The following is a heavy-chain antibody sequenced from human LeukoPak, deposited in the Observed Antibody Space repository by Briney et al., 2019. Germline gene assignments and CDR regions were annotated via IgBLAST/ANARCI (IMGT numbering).Heavy chain of an antibody. CDR2: IYHSGST. J-gene: IGHJ5*02. CDR3: AVYCGGDCYSGVNNWFDP. V-gene: IGHV4-4*02. CDR1: GGSISSSNW. D-gene: IGHD2-21*02. Sequence: PSETLSLTCAVSGGSISSSNWWSWVRQPPGKGLEWIGEIYHSGSTNYNPSLKSRVTISVDKSKNQFSLKLSSVTAADTAVYYCAVYCGGDCYSGVNNWFDPWGQGTLVTGSS.